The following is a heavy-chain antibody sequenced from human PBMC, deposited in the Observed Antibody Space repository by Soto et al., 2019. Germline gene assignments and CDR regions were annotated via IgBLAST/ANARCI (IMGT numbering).Heavy chain of an antibody. CDR2: ISGSGDST. J-gene: IGHJ4*02. Sequence: EVQLLESGGGLVQPGGSLRLSCAASGFTFSNYAMNWVRQAPGKGLEWVSVISGSGDSTYYADSGKGRFTISRDNCKNTLYLQMNSLRAEDTAIYYCARRGSGRYYDYWGQGTLVTVSS. D-gene: IGHD1-26*01. CDR3: ARRGSGRYYDY. V-gene: IGHV3-23*01. CDR1: GFTFSNYA.